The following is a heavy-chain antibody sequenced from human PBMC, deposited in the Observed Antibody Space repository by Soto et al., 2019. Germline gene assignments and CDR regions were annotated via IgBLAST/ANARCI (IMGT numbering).Heavy chain of an antibody. Sequence: EVQLLESGGGLVQPGGSLRLSCAASGFTFSSYAMRWVSQAPGKGLEWVSAVSGSGGSTYYADSVKGRFTISRDISKNTLYLQMNSLRAEDTAVYYCARRGPGTYFDYWGQGTLVTVSS. J-gene: IGHJ4*02. CDR1: GFTFSSYA. CDR2: VSGSGGST. D-gene: IGHD6-13*01. CDR3: ARRGPGTYFDY. V-gene: IGHV3-23*01.